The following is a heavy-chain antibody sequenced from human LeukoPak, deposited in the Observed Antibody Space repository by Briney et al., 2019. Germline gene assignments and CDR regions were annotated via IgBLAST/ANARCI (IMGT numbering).Heavy chain of an antibody. J-gene: IGHJ4*02. D-gene: IGHD3-22*01. CDR3: ATGGYYSDSSGYTN. Sequence: GGSLRLSCAASGFTFSSYWMHWVRQAPGKGLVWVSRINSDGSSTSYADSVKGRFTISRDNAKNTLYLQMNSLRAEDTAVYFCATGGYYSDSSGYTNWGQGTLVTVSS. CDR2: INSDGSST. V-gene: IGHV3-74*01. CDR1: GFTFSSYW.